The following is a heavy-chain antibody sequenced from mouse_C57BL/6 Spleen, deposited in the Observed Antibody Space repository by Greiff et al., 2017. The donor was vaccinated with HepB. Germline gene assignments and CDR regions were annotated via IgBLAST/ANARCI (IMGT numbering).Heavy chain of an antibody. J-gene: IGHJ4*01. V-gene: IGHV5-17*01. Sequence: EVKLEESGGGLVKPGGSLKLSCAASGFTFSDYGMHWVRQAPEKGLEWVAYISSGSSTIYYADTVKGRFTISRDNAKNTLFLQMTSLRSEDTAMYYCARDYDYDGGAMDYWGQGTSVTVSS. D-gene: IGHD2-4*01. CDR2: ISSGSSTI. CDR1: GFTFSDYG. CDR3: ARDYDYDGGAMDY.